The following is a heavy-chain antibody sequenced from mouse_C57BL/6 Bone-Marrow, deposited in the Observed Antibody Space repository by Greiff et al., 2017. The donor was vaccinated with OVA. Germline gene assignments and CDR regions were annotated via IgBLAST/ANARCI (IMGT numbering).Heavy chain of an antibody. CDR3: ARPGDYDGDWFAY. CDR2: FHPYNDDT. V-gene: IGHV1-47*01. CDR1: GYTFTTYP. Sequence: VKLMESGAELVKPGASVKMSCKASGYTFTTYPIEWMKQNHGKSLEWIGNFHPYNDDTKYNEKFKGKATLTVEKSSSTVYLELSRLTSDDSAVYYSARPGDYDGDWFAYWGQGTLVTVSA. D-gene: IGHD2-4*01. J-gene: IGHJ3*01.